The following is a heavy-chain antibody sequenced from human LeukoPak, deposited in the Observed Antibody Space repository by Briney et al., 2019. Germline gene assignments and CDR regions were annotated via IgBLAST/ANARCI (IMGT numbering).Heavy chain of an antibody. D-gene: IGHD2-15*01. CDR1: GFTFNSFG. V-gene: IGHV3-30*18. Sequence: GGSLRLSCAASGFTFNSFGVHWVRQAPGKGLEWLAVISYDGRNKYYADSVKGRFTISRDNSKNTLYLQMNSLRAEDTAVYYCAKFAQRYCSGGSCHPFDYWGQGTLVTVSS. CDR2: ISYDGRNK. CDR3: AKFAQRYCSGGSCHPFDY. J-gene: IGHJ4*02.